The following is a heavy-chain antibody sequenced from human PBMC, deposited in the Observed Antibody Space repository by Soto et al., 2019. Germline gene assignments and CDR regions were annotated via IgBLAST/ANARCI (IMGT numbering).Heavy chain of an antibody. J-gene: IGHJ6*02. CDR2: ISRAGGTT. D-gene: IGHD2-21*02. V-gene: IGHV3-23*01. CDR3: AKGTTASYYYYYAMDV. Sequence: GGSLRLSCAASGFTFSSHAMNWVRQAPGKGLQWVSAISRAGGTTYYADSVKGRFTISRDNSKNTLYLQMNSLRAEDTALYYCAKGTTASYYYYYAMDVWGQGTTVTVSS. CDR1: GFTFSSHA.